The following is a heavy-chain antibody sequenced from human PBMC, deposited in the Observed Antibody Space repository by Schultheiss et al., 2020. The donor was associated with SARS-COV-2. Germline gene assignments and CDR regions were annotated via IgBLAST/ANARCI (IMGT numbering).Heavy chain of an antibody. CDR3: ARAHSGSYYGYYFDY. V-gene: IGHV4-59*01. CDR2: IHYSGST. Sequence: SQTLSLTCTVSGGAISSYYWSWIRQPPGKGLEWIGYIHYSGSTNYNPSLKSRVTISVDTSKNQFSLKLSSVTAADTAVYYCARAHSGSYYGYYFDYWGQGTLVTVSS. D-gene: IGHD1-26*01. J-gene: IGHJ4*02. CDR1: GGAISSYY.